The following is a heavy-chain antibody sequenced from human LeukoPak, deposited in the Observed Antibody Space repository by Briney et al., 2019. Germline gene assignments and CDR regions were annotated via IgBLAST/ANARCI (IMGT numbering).Heavy chain of an antibody. J-gene: IGHJ4*02. V-gene: IGHV4-39*07. Sequence: SETLSLTCTVSGGSISSSSYYWGWIRQPPGKGLEWIGSIYYSGSTYYNPSLKSRVTISVDTSKNQFSLKLSSVTAADTAVYYCASVRKGTYDSSGYPTQTLDYWGQGTLVTVSS. D-gene: IGHD3-22*01. CDR2: IYYSGST. CDR3: ASVRKGTYDSSGYPTQTLDY. CDR1: GGSISSSSYY.